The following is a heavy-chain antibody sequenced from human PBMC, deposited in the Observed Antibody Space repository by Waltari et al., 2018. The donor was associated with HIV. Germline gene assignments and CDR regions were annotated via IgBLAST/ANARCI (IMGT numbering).Heavy chain of an antibody. D-gene: IGHD2-15*01. V-gene: IGHV1-8*01. CDR1: GYTFTTYD. Sequence: QVQLVQSGAEVKKPGASVKVSCKASGYTFTTYDINWVRQATGQGLEWMGWMNPNSGNTGYAQKFQGRVTMTRNTSISTAYMELSSLRSEDTAVYYCARGGSCSGGSCELPCDYWGQGTLVTVSS. J-gene: IGHJ4*02. CDR3: ARGGSCSGGSCELPCDY. CDR2: MNPNSGNT.